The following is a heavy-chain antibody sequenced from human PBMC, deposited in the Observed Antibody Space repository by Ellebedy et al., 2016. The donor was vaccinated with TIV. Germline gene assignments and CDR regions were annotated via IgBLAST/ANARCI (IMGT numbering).Heavy chain of an antibody. D-gene: IGHD3/OR15-3a*01. CDR2: ISANGGTT. CDR1: GFTFSTYP. J-gene: IGHJ4*02. Sequence: PGGSLRLSCAASGFTFSTYPMNWVRQAPGKGLEWVSIISANGGTTYYADSVKGRFTISRDNSKNTLFLQMSSRRAEDTAVYFCARRSTDFAFDSWGQGTLVTVSS. CDR3: ARRSTDFAFDS. V-gene: IGHV3-23*01.